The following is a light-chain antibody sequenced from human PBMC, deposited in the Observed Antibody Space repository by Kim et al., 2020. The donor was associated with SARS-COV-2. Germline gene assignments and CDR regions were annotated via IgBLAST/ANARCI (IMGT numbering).Light chain of an antibody. Sequence: VTSSCTASSSNIGAGYDVHWYRQLPRTAPQLLIYASTNRPSGVPDRVSGSKSGTSASLVITGVQAEDEADYYCQSYDSSLSGYVFGSGTKVTVL. J-gene: IGLJ1*01. V-gene: IGLV1-40*01. CDR3: QSYDSSLSGYV. CDR1: SSNIGAGYD. CDR2: AST.